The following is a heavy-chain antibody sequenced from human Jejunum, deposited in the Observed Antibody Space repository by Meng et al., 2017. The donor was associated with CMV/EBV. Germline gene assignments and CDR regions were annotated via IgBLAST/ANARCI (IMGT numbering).Heavy chain of an antibody. CDR1: GYIFTDHY. V-gene: IGHV1-2*02. CDR2: INLNSGDT. J-gene: IGHJ5*01. D-gene: IGHD2-8*02. CDR3: TRGGCVSGVCYLYTVFDS. Sequence: QVELAQSGAEVEKPGASVQVSCKASGYIFTDHYMHWVRQAPGQGLEWMGWINLNSGDTHSAQKFRGRVTMTRDTSISTASMELSGLRSDDTAVYYCTRGGCVSGVCYLYTVFDSWGQGTLVTVSS.